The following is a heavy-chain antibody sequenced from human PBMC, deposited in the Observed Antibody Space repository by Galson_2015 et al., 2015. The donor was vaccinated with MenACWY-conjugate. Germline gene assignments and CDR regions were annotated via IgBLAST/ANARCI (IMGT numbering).Heavy chain of an antibody. V-gene: IGHV3-23*01. CDR2: ISGSGGST. CDR3: VKDHSGYDSWEVTDY. J-gene: IGHJ4*02. Sequence: SLRLSCAASGFTFSSYAMSWVRQAPGKGLEWVSAISGSGGSTYYADPVKGRFTISRDNSKNTLYLQMNSLRAEDTAVYYCVKDHSGYDSWEVTDYWGQGTLVTVSS. D-gene: IGHD5-12*01. CDR1: GFTFSSYA.